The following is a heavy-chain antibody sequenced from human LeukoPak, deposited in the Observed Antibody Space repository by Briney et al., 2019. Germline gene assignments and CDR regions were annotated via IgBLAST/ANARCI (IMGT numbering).Heavy chain of an antibody. V-gene: IGHV3-23*01. Sequence: GGSLRLSCAASGFTFSSYGMSWVRQAPGKGLECASAISGSGGSTYYAHSVKGRFTISRDNATNSLYLQMYSLRAEDTAVYYCAELGITMIGGVWGKGTTVIISS. CDR3: AELGITMIGGV. CDR2: ISGSGGST. CDR1: GFTFSSYG. D-gene: IGHD3-10*02. J-gene: IGHJ6*04.